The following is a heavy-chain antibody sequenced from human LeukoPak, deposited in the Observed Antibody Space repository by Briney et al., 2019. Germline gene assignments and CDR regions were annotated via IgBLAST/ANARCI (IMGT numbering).Heavy chain of an antibody. CDR3: ARAGVAARLTPFDY. CDR2: IIPIFVTA. CDR1: GCTFSSYA. Sequence: PSVKVSCKASGCTFSSYAISWVRQAPGQGLEWMGGIIPIFVTANYAQKFQGRVTITADESTSTAYMELSSLRSEDTAVYYCARAGVAARLTPFDYWGQGTLVTVSS. D-gene: IGHD6-6*01. V-gene: IGHV1-69*13. J-gene: IGHJ4*02.